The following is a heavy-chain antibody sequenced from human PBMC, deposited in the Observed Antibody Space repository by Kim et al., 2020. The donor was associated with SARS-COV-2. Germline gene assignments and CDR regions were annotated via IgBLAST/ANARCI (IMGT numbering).Heavy chain of an antibody. CDR3: TRHVWDSSGYGMDV. J-gene: IGHJ6*02. V-gene: IGHV3-73*01. Sequence: AASVKGRFIISRDDSKNTAYLQMNNLKTEDTAVYYCTRHVWDSSGYGMDVWGQGTTVTVSS. D-gene: IGHD6-19*01.